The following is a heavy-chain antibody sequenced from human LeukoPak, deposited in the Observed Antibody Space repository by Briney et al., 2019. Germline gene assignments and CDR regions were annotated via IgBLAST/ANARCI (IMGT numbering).Heavy chain of an antibody. CDR2: IWYDGSKK. CDR1: GFTFSSYG. D-gene: IGHD6-6*01. J-gene: IGHJ4*02. V-gene: IGHV3-33*06. CDR3: AKDSQYSSSWSTN. Sequence: GGSLRLSCAASGFTFSSYGMHWVRQAPGKGLEGVAVIWYDGSKKYYGDSVKGRFTISRDNSKNTQYLQMNSLRVEDTAVYYCAKDSQYSSSWSTNWGQGTLVTVSS.